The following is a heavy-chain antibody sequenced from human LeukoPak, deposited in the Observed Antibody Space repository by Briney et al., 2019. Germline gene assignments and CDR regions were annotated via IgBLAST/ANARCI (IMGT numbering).Heavy chain of an antibody. J-gene: IGHJ4*02. D-gene: IGHD3-10*01. Sequence: GGSLRLSCAASGFTLSNCAMHWVRQAPGKGLEWVSGISWNSGSIGYADSVKGRFTISRDNAKNSLYLQMNSLRAEDTALYYCAKDKIGEPPYYFDCWGQGTLVTVSS. V-gene: IGHV3-9*01. CDR2: ISWNSGSI. CDR1: GFTLSNCA. CDR3: AKDKIGEPPYYFDC.